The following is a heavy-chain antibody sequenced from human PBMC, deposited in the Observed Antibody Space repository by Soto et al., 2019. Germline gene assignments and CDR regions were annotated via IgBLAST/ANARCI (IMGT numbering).Heavy chain of an antibody. V-gene: IGHV3-30-3*01. CDR1: GFTFSSYA. Sequence: QVQLVESGGGVVQRGRSLRLSCAASGFTFSSYAMHWVRQAPGKGLEWVAVISYDGSNKYYADSVKGRFTISRDNSKNTLYLQMNSLRAEDTAVYYCARGYCSGGSCYLDYWGQGTLVTVSS. D-gene: IGHD2-15*01. CDR2: ISYDGSNK. J-gene: IGHJ4*02. CDR3: ARGYCSGGSCYLDY.